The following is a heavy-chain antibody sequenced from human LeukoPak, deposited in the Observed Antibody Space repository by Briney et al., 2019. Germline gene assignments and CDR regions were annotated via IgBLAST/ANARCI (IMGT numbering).Heavy chain of an antibody. CDR3: ARAVGYGSGTYRQYYFDY. J-gene: IGHJ4*02. V-gene: IGHV1-2*02. CDR2: INPNSGGT. D-gene: IGHD3-10*01. CDR1: GYTFTGYY. Sequence: ASVKVSCKASGYTFTGYYMHWVRQAPGQGLEWMGWINPNSGGTNYAQNFQGRVTMSRDTSISTAYMELSRLRSDDTAVYYCARAVGYGSGTYRQYYFDYWAQGTLVTVSS.